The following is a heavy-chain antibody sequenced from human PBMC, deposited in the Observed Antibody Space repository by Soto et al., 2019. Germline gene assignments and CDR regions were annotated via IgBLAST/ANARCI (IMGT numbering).Heavy chain of an antibody. D-gene: IGHD3-10*01. Sequence: ASVKVSCKASGYTFTSYGISWVRQAPGQGLEWMGWISAYNGNTNYAQKLQGRVTMTTDTSTSTAYMELRSLRSDDTAVYYCARDSQLLWFGSPLRIDDAFDIWGQGTMVTVSS. CDR3: ARDSQLLWFGSPLRIDDAFDI. J-gene: IGHJ3*02. V-gene: IGHV1-18*01. CDR1: GYTFTSYG. CDR2: ISAYNGNT.